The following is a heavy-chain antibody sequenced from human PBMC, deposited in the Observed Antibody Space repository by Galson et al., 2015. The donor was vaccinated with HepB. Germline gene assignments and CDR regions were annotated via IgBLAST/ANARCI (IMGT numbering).Heavy chain of an antibody. D-gene: IGHD3-22*01. CDR1: GFTFSNAW. V-gene: IGHV3-15*07. J-gene: IGHJ6*02. Sequence: SLRLSCAASGFTFSNAWVNWVRQAPGKGLEWVGRIKSKSDGETTEYAAPVKARFTISRDDSKNTLFLQMNSLKTEDTAVYYCTTGDSTGNPRYYYFYYVMDVWGQGTTVTVSS. CDR2: IKSKSDGETT. CDR3: TTGDSTGNPRYYYFYYVMDV.